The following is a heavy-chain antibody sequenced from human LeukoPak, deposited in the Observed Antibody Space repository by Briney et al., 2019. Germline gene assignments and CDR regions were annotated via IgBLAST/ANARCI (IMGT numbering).Heavy chain of an antibody. CDR2: IKSKTDGGTT. CDR1: GFTFSNAW. D-gene: IGHD3-3*01. CDR3: TTGIGFWSGYTHKDNKFDY. Sequence: GGSLRLSCAASGFTFSNAWMSWVRQAPGKGLEWVGRIKSKTDGGTTDYAAPVKGRFTISRDDSKNTLYLQMNSLKTEDTAVYYCTTGIGFWSGYTHKDNKFDYWGQGTLVTVSS. J-gene: IGHJ4*02. V-gene: IGHV3-15*01.